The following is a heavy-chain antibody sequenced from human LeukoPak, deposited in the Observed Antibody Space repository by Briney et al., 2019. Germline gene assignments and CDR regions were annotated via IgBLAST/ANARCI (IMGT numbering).Heavy chain of an antibody. CDR2: INSDGRST. J-gene: IGHJ4*02. Sequence: PGGSLRLSCAASGFTFSNYWMHWVRQAPGKGLVWVSRINSDGRSTNYADSVKGRFTISRDNAKNTLFLQMNSLRAEDAAVYYCARDLSSSGWSFDYWGQGTLVNVSS. D-gene: IGHD6-19*01. CDR3: ARDLSSSGWSFDY. V-gene: IGHV3-74*01. CDR1: GFTFSNYW.